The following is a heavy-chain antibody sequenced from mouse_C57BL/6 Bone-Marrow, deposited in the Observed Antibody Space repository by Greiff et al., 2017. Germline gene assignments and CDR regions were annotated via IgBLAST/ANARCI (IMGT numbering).Heavy chain of an antibody. V-gene: IGHV1-63*01. CDR3: ARGDYDYDYYAMDY. Sequence: VQLQQSGAELVRPGTSVKMSCKASGYTFTNYWIGWAKQRPGHGLEWIGDIYPGGGYTNYNEKFKGKATLTADKSSSTAYMQFSSLTSEDSEIYYCARGDYDYDYYAMDYWGQGTSVTVSS. D-gene: IGHD2-4*01. J-gene: IGHJ4*01. CDR1: GYTFTNYW. CDR2: IYPGGGYT.